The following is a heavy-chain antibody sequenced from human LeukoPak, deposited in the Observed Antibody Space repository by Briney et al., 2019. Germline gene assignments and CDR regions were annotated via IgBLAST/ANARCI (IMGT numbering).Heavy chain of an antibody. J-gene: IGHJ4*02. CDR2: INSDGSST. CDR1: GFTFSSYW. Sequence: GGSLRLSCAASGFTFSSYWMHWARQAPGKGLVWVSRINSDGSSTSYADSVKGRFTISRDNAKNSLYLQMSSLRVEDTALYYCANSRDGYNIDYWGQGTLVTVSS. D-gene: IGHD5-24*01. CDR3: ANSRDGYNIDY. V-gene: IGHV3-74*01.